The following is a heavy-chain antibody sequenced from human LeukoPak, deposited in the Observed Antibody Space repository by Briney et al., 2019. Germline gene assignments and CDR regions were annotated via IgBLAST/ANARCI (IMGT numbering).Heavy chain of an antibody. Sequence: ASVKVSCKASGGTFSSYAISWVRQAPGQGLEWMGGIISIFGTANYAQKFQGRVTITADESTSTAYMELSSLRSEDTAVYYCARRSTLAVAGVNWFDPWGQGTLVTVSS. V-gene: IGHV1-69*01. D-gene: IGHD6-19*01. CDR3: ARRSTLAVAGVNWFDP. J-gene: IGHJ5*02. CDR2: IISIFGTA. CDR1: GGTFSSYA.